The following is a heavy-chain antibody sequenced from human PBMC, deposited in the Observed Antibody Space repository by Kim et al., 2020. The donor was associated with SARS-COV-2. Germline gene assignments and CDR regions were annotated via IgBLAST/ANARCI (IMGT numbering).Heavy chain of an antibody. CDR2: GSS. J-gene: IGHJ4*02. Sequence: SETLSLTCTVSGGSISSSTSYWGWIRQTPGKGLQWIGSSSYNPSLASRVSMSLDTSRNQFSLRLRSVTAADTAVYYCVRQGPGNAWTYSFDYWGQGALVTVSS. V-gene: IGHV4-61*05. D-gene: IGHD1-7*01. CDR3: VRQGPGNAWTYSFDY. CDR1: GGSISSSTSY.